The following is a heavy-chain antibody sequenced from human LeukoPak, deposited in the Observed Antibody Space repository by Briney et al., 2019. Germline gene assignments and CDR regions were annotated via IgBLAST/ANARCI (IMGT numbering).Heavy chain of an antibody. CDR1: GGTFSSYA. CDR3: ARSPRGYSGYDYSYSSGWYVRGYYFDY. CDR2: IIPILGIA. D-gene: IGHD5-12*01. V-gene: IGHV1-69*04. J-gene: IGHJ4*02. Sequence: GASVKVSCKASGGTFSSYAISWVRQAPGQGLEWMGRIIPILGIANYAQKFQGRVTITADKSTSTAYMELSSLRSEDTAVYYCARSPRGYSGYDYSYSSGWYVRGYYFDYWGQGTLVTVSS.